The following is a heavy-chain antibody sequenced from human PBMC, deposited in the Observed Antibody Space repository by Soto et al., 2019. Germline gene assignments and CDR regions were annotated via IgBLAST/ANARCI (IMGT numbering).Heavy chain of an antibody. CDR1: GGTFSSYT. V-gene: IGHV1-69*02. J-gene: IGHJ3*02. CDR3: ARGLEMAPFAFDI. CDR2: IIPILGIA. Sequence: QVQLVQSGAEVKKPGSSVKVSCKASGGTFSSYTISWVRHAPGQGLEWMGRIIPILGIANYAQKFQGRVTITADKSTSTAYMELSSLRSEDTAVYYCARGLEMAPFAFDIWGQGTMATVSS. D-gene: IGHD5-12*01.